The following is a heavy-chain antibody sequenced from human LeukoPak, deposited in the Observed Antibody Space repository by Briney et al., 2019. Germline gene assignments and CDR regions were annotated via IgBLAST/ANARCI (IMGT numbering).Heavy chain of an antibody. Sequence: GGSLRLSCTASGFSFSNHYMRWIRQAPGKGLEWVSAISGSGGSTYYADSVKGRFTISRDNSKNTLYLQMNSLRAEDTAVYYCAKSSDYYDSSRFDYWGQGTLVTVSS. CDR2: ISGSGGST. CDR3: AKSSDYYDSSRFDY. D-gene: IGHD3-22*01. J-gene: IGHJ4*02. V-gene: IGHV3-23*01. CDR1: GFSFSNHY.